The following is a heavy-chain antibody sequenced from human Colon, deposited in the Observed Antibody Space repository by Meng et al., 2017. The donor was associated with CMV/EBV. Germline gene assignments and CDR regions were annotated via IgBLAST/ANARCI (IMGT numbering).Heavy chain of an antibody. J-gene: IGHJ4*02. CDR2: ISAYNGDT. V-gene: IGHV1-18*01. Sequence: QAQLVQTGDEGKKPGASVKVYCKTSGYTLSNYGITWVRQAPGQGLEWMGWISAYNGDTNYEQKFQGRVTMTTDRSTSTAYMELRSLRSDDTAVYYCARGMGGLGYYFDSWGQGTLVTVSS. CDR3: ARGMGGLGYYFDS. CDR1: GYTLSNYG. D-gene: IGHD3-16*01.